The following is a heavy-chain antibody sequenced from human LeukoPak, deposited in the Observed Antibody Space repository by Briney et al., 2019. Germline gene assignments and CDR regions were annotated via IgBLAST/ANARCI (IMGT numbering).Heavy chain of an antibody. CDR3: ARDRREYYYDSSKDLVY. D-gene: IGHD3-22*01. CDR2: ISSSSSYI. V-gene: IGHV3-21*01. Sequence: GGSLRLSCAASRFTFSSYSMNWVRQAPGKGLEWVSSISSSSSYIYYADSVKGRFTISRDNAKNSLYLQMNSLRAEDTAVYYCARDRREYYYDSSKDLVYWGQGTLVTVSS. J-gene: IGHJ4*02. CDR1: RFTFSSYS.